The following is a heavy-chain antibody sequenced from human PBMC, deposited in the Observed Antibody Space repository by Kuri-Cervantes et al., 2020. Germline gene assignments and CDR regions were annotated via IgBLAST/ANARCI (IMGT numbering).Heavy chain of an antibody. CDR2: ISSSSSTI. D-gene: IGHD2-2*02. CDR1: GFTFSSYS. J-gene: IGHJ3*02. V-gene: IGHV3-48*02. Sequence: GGSLRLSCAASGFTFSSYSMNWVRQAPGKGLEWVSYISSSSSTIYYADSVKGRFTISRDNAKNSLYLQMNSLRDEDTAVYYCARVLEVVPAAILDPDAFDIWGQGTMVTVSS. CDR3: ARVLEVVPAAILDPDAFDI.